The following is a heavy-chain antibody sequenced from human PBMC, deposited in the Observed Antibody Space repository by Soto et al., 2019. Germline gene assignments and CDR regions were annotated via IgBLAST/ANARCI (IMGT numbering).Heavy chain of an antibody. J-gene: IGHJ6*02. CDR3: AMVDVYVTPSPQDV. CDR2: INTYNGKT. V-gene: IGHV1-18*01. Sequence: QVQLVQSGAEGKNPGASVKVSCKTSGYIFTSYGIGWARQAPGQGLEWMGWINTYNGKTNYAQNLQGRVTLTTDTSTSTAYMELRILRSNDTAIYYCAMVDVYVTPSPQDVWGQGTTVTVSS. CDR1: GYIFTSYG. D-gene: IGHD3-16*01.